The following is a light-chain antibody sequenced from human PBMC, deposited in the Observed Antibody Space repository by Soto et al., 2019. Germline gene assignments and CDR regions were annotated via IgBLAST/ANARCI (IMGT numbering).Light chain of an antibody. V-gene: IGKV1-27*01. CDR3: QKYSSVPV. CDR2: AAS. Sequence: DIQMTQSPTSLSASVGDRVTITCRASQDIRNFVAWYQQKPGKAPKLLIYAASTLQSGVPSRFSGSGSGTDFTITSHSLQPEDVSTCSCQKYSSVPVFGPGTKVEIK. J-gene: IGKJ3*01. CDR1: QDIRNF.